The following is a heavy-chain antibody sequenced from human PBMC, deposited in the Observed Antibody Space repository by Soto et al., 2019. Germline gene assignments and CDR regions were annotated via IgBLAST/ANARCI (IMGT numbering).Heavy chain of an antibody. CDR2: INRYGDSI. Sequence: EVYLVESGGGVVRPGGSLRLSCAASGFGFDEYGMSWVLQGAGKGVEWVSGINRYGDSIGYADSVKGRFTISRDNAKNSLYLEMNGLRAEDTAFYYCAKDHRWGYEYGDYGDSWGQGTLVTVSS. J-gene: IGHJ4*02. V-gene: IGHV3-20*04. D-gene: IGHD4-17*01. CDR1: GFGFDEYG. CDR3: AKDHRWGYEYGDYGDS.